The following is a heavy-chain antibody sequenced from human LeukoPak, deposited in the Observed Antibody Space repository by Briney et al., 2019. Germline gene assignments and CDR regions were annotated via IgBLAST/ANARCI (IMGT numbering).Heavy chain of an antibody. CDR2: IYHSGST. V-gene: IGHV4-30-2*01. CDR1: GGSISSGGYS. CDR3: ARSREMATRGLGAFDI. D-gene: IGHD5-24*01. Sequence: SQTLSLTLAVPGGSISSGGYSWSWIRQPPGKGLEWIGYIYHSGSTYYNPSLKSRVTISVDRPKNQFSLKLSSVTAADTAVYYCARSREMATRGLGAFDIWGQGTMVTVSS. J-gene: IGHJ3*02.